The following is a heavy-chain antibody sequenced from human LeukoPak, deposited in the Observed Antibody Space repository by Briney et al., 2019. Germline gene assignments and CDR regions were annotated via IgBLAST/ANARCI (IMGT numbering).Heavy chain of an antibody. V-gene: IGHV1-3*01. CDR1: GYTFTSYA. D-gene: IGHD1-26*01. Sequence: ASVKVSCKASGYTFTSYAMHWVRQAPGQRLEWMGWINAGNGNTKYSQKFQGRVTITRDTSASTAYMELSSLRSEGTAVYYCARDGRFIVADYYYGMDVWGQGTTVTVSS. CDR3: ARDGRFIVADYYYGMDV. J-gene: IGHJ6*02. CDR2: INAGNGNT.